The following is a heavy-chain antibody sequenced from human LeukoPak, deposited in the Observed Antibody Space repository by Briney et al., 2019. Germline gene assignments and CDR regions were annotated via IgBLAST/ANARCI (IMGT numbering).Heavy chain of an antibody. D-gene: IGHD3-10*01. J-gene: IGHJ6*03. CDR3: ARVSGRVRGVIGYMDV. CDR1: GYTFTGYY. Sequence: GASVKVSCKASGYTFTGYYMHWVRQAPGQGLEWMGWINPNSGGTNYAQKFQGRVTMTRDTSISTAYMELSRLRSDDTAVYYCARVSGRVRGVIGYMDVWGKGTTVTISS. CDR2: INPNSGGT. V-gene: IGHV1-2*02.